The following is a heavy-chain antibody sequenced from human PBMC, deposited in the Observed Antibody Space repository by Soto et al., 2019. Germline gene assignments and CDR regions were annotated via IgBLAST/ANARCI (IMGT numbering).Heavy chain of an antibody. CDR2: ISYDGSNK. J-gene: IGHJ4*02. CDR1: GFIFSNNA. V-gene: IGHV3-30*18. Sequence: GGSLRLSCAASGFIFSNNAMHWVRQAPGKGLEWVAVISYDGSNKYYADSVKGRFTISRDNSKNTLYLQMNSLRAEDTAVYYCAKAWSLCSTSCYTTFDYWGQGTLVTVS. D-gene: IGHD2-2*02. CDR3: AKAWSLCSTSCYTTFDY.